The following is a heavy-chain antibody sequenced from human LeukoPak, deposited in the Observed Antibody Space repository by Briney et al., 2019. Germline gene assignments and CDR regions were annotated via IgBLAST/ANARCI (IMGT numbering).Heavy chain of an antibody. CDR3: AKGGIQVSGIDEIDY. Sequence: QAGGSLRLSCAASGFALRDYDMHWVRQVTGKGLEWVSAIGISGDTYYPNSVKGRFTVSRENAKNSLYLQMNSLTAGVTAVYYCAKGGIQVSGIDEIDYWGQGTLVTVSS. D-gene: IGHD6-19*01. V-gene: IGHV3-13*01. J-gene: IGHJ4*02. CDR2: IGISGDT. CDR1: GFALRDYD.